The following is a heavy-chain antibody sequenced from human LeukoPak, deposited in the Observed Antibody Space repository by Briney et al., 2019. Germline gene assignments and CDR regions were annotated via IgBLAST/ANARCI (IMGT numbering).Heavy chain of an antibody. CDR2: ISSTGNTI. CDR1: EFTFGDYS. D-gene: IGHD1-26*01. Sequence: PGGSLRLSCAASEFTFGDYSMNWVRQAPGKGLEWVAYISSTGNTIYYADSVKGRFTISRDNARDSLYLQMNSLRAEDTAVYYCAKFRLVGAIRDFDYWGQGTLVTVSS. CDR3: AKFRLVGAIRDFDY. V-gene: IGHV3-48*01. J-gene: IGHJ4*02.